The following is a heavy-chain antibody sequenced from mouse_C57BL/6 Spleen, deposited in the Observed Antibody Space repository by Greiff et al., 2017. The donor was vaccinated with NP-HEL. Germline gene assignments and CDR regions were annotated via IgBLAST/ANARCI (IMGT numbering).Heavy chain of an antibody. Sequence: EVQRVESGGDLVKPGGSLKLSCAASGFTFSSYGMSWVRQTPDKRLEWVATISSGGSYTYYPDSVKGRFTISRDNAKNTLYLQMSSLKSEDTAMYYCASLYSNEDYYAMDYWGQGTSVTVSS. J-gene: IGHJ4*01. D-gene: IGHD2-5*01. CDR3: ASLYSNEDYYAMDY. CDR1: GFTFSSYG. V-gene: IGHV5-6*01. CDR2: ISSGGSYT.